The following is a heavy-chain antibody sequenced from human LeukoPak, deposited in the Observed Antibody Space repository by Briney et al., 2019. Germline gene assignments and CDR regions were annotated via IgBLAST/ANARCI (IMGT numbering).Heavy chain of an antibody. CDR1: GFTFSSYA. V-gene: IGHV3-23*01. D-gene: IGHD1-14*01. CDR2: ISGSGGST. J-gene: IGHJ6*03. CDR3: AKGGTAPRRYYYYMDV. Sequence: GGSLRLSCAASGFTFSSYAMSWVRQAPGKGLEWVSAISGSGGSTYYADSVKGRFTISRDNSKNTLYLQMNSLRAEDTAVYYCAKGGTAPRRYYYYMDVWGKGTTVTVFS.